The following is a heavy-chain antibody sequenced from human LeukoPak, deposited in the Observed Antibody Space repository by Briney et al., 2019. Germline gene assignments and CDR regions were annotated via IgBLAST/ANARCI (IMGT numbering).Heavy chain of an antibody. CDR3: ARKYGSGSYYKET. CDR2: ISHDESNK. V-gene: IGHV3-30*03. Sequence: GGSLRLSCAASGFIFSSYGMHWVRQAPGKGLEWVAVISHDESNKYYADSVKGRFTISRDNAKNTLYLQMNSLRAEDTAVYYCARKYGSGSYYKETWGQGTLVTVSS. J-gene: IGHJ5*02. D-gene: IGHD3-10*01. CDR1: GFIFSSYG.